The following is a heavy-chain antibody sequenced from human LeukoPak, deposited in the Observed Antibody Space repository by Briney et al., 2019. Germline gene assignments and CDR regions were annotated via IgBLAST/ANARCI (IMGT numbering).Heavy chain of an antibody. D-gene: IGHD1-14*01. CDR3: ARERGGRSGYSDY. Sequence: PGGSLRLSCAASGFTFSSYWMSWVRQAPGKGLEWVSNIKQDGSEKYYVDSVKGRVTISRDNAKNSLYLQMNSLRAEDTAVDYCARERGGRSGYSDYWGQGTLVTVSS. CDR1: GFTFSSYW. CDR2: IKQDGSEK. J-gene: IGHJ4*02. V-gene: IGHV3-7*01.